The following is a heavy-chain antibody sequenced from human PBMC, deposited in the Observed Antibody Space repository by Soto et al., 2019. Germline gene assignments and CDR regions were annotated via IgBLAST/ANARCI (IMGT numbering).Heavy chain of an antibody. V-gene: IGHV6-1*01. J-gene: IGHJ6*02. D-gene: IGHD6-13*01. CDR3: ARGGYSSSWYSSYYDYGMDV. Sequence: SETLSLTCAISGDSVSSNSAAWNWIRQSPSRGLEWLGRTYYRSRWYNDYAVSVKSRITINPDTSKNQFSLQLNSVTPEDTAVYYCARGGYSSSWYSSYYDYGMDVWGQGTTVTVSS. CDR2: TYYRSRWYN. CDR1: GDSVSSNSAA.